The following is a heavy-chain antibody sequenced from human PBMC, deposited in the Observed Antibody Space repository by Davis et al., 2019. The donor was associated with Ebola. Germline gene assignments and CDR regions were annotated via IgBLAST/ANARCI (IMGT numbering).Heavy chain of an antibody. CDR2: ISHTGST. D-gene: IGHD3-9*01. Sequence: SRPLSLTCSVSGGSVNNGYYYWTWIRQPPGKGLEWIGYISHTGSTNYSPSLKSRVTISADTSKNQFSLKLTSATAADTAVYYCARGPPYYDVLTGDPQWGQGTQVTVSS. CDR3: ARGPPYYDVLTGDPQ. J-gene: IGHJ4*02. V-gene: IGHV4-61*01. CDR1: GGSVNNGYYY.